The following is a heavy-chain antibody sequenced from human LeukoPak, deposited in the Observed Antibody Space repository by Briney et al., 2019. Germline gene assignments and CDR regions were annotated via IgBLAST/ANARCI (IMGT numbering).Heavy chain of an antibody. V-gene: IGHV3-23*01. CDR2: CLTGNTT. Sequence: GGSLRLSCAASGFTFSSYAMTWVRQAPGKGLEWVSTCLTGNTTYYSDSVKGRFTISRGNSKNTLYLQMNSLTAEDTAVYYCARRSSAVGHFDYWGQGTLVTVSS. CDR3: ARRSSAVGHFDY. CDR1: GFTFSSYA. J-gene: IGHJ4*02. D-gene: IGHD6-13*01.